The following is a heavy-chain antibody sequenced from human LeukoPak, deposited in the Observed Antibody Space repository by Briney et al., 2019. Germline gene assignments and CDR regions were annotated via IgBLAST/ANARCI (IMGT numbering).Heavy chain of an antibody. J-gene: IGHJ4*02. V-gene: IGHV4-61*01. CDR2: VYYSGGT. Sequence: PSETLSLTCAVSGGSVSSDSYFWPWLRRSPGTGLEWLGFVYYSGGTKYDPSLKSRVTMSIDTSKNQVSLRLRSVTAADTAVYYCARGSRTYYYDSSGLYAYWGQGTLGTASS. D-gene: IGHD3-22*01. CDR3: ARGSRTYYYDSSGLYAY. CDR1: GGSVSSDSYF.